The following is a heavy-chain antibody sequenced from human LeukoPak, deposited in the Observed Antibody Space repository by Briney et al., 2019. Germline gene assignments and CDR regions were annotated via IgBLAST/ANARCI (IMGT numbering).Heavy chain of an antibody. Sequence: KAGGSLRLSCAASGFTFSSHGMNWVRQAPGKGLEWVSGISGSGGRTYYADSVKGRFTISRDNSNHMLYLQMNSLRAEDTAVYYCARDLGQYYDTSDNWFDPWGQGTLVTVSS. D-gene: IGHD3-22*01. J-gene: IGHJ5*02. CDR1: GFTFSSHG. V-gene: IGHV3-23*01. CDR3: ARDLGQYYDTSDNWFDP. CDR2: ISGSGGRT.